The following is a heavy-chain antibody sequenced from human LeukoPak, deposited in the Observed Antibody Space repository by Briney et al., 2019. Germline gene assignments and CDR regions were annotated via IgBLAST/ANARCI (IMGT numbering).Heavy chain of an antibody. CDR1: GFTFSSHW. CDR2: IKQDESEK. V-gene: IGHV3-7*01. Sequence: GGSLRLSCEASGFTFSSHWMSWVRQAPGKGLEWVAIIKQDESEKDYVDSVTGRFTISRDNAKNSLYLQMNSLRDEDTAVYYCARDTSAWRYGMDVWGQGTTVTVSS. CDR3: ARDTSAWRYGMDV. J-gene: IGHJ6*02. D-gene: IGHD6-19*01.